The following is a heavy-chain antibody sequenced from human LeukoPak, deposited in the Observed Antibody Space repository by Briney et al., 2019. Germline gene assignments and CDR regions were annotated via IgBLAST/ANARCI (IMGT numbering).Heavy chain of an antibody. CDR2: FDPGDGET. V-gene: IGHV1-24*01. J-gene: IGHJ4*02. Sequence: ASVKVSCTVSGYTLTELSMHWVRQAPGKGLEWMGGFDPGDGETIYAQKFQGRVTMTEDTSTDTAYMELSSLRSEDTAVYYCATVGVPFGGGYESFDYWGQGTLVTVSS. CDR1: GYTLTELS. CDR3: ATVGVPFGGGYESFDY. D-gene: IGHD5-12*01.